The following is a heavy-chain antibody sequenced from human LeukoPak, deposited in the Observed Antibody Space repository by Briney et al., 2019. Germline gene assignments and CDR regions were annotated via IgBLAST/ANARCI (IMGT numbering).Heavy chain of an antibody. J-gene: IGHJ6*03. CDR1: GGSISSHY. CDR2: TYSSGST. V-gene: IGHV4-4*07. Sequence: IPSETLSLTCTASGGSISSHYWSWIRQPAGKGLEWIGRTYSSGSTNYNPSLKSRVTMSVDTSKNQFSLRLSSVTAADTAIYYCARVRGCSSTSCSPHYYYYMDVWGKGTTVTVSS. D-gene: IGHD2-2*01. CDR3: ARVRGCSSTSCSPHYYYYMDV.